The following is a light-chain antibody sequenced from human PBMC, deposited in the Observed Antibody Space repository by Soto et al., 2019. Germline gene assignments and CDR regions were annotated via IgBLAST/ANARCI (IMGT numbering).Light chain of an antibody. V-gene: IGKV3-11*01. Sequence: EIVLTQSPATLSLSPGEGATLSCRASQSVSKYLAWYQQKPGQAPRLLIYDASTRATGIPARFSGSGSGTDFTLTISSLEPEDFAVYYCLQRSAWTAITVGQGTELEIK. CDR3: LQRSAWTAIT. J-gene: IGKJ5*01. CDR1: QSVSKY. CDR2: DAS.